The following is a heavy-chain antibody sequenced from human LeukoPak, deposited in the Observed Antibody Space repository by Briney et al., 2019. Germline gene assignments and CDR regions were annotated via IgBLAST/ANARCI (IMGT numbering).Heavy chain of an antibody. Sequence: GGSLRLSCAASGFTFSSYWMSWVRQVPGKGLVWVSRINRDGSSTTYADSVKGRFTISRDNAKNTLYLQMNSLRAEDTAVYYCARDRAFSYDSSGYFPIDYWGQGTLVTVSS. CDR1: GFTFSSYW. V-gene: IGHV3-74*01. D-gene: IGHD3-22*01. CDR2: INRDGSST. CDR3: ARDRAFSYDSSGYFPIDY. J-gene: IGHJ4*02.